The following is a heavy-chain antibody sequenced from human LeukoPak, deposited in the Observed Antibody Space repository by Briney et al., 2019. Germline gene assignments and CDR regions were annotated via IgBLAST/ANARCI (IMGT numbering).Heavy chain of an antibody. CDR2: ISYDGSNE. V-gene: IGHV3-30*18. CDR3: AKEGYYGSGSFPDY. J-gene: IGHJ4*02. D-gene: IGHD3-10*01. CDR1: GFPFNSYG. Sequence: GGSLRLSCAASGFPFNSYGLHWVRQAPGEGLEWVAVISYDGSNEYYADSVKGRFTISRDNSRNTMDLQMNSLRAEDTAVYYCAKEGYYGSGSFPDYWGQGTLVTVSS.